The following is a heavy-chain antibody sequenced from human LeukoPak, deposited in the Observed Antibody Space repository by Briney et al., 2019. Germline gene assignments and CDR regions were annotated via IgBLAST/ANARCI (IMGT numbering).Heavy chain of an antibody. CDR1: GFTFSSYG. J-gene: IGHJ4*02. Sequence: PGGSLRLSCAASGFTFSSYGMHWVRQAPGKGLEWVAFIRYDGSNKYYADSVKGRFTISRDNSKNTLYLQMNSLRAEDTAVYYCARRGYNWNDALDYWGQGTLVTVSS. D-gene: IGHD1-20*01. V-gene: IGHV3-30*02. CDR2: IRYDGSNK. CDR3: ARRGYNWNDALDY.